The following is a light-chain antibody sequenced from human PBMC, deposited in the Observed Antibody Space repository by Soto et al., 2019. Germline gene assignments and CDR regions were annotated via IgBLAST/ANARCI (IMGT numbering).Light chain of an antibody. J-gene: IGLJ2*01. CDR2: DNN. CDR3: AAWDIFMSEAV. CDR1: NSNIGQGY. Sequence: QSGLTQPPSLSAAPGHKVTILCSGDNSNIGQGYVSWYQQFPGTAPKLLIYDNNRRPSGIPERFSASIFGVSATLDITRLQPGDEADYYCAAWDIFMSEAVFGGGTKLTVL. V-gene: IGLV1-51*01.